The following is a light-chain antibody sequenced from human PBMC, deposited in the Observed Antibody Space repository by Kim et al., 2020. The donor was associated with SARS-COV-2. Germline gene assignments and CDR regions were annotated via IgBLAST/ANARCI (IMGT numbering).Light chain of an antibody. CDR2: NNY. CDR3: AAWDDSLIGFV. Sequence: ELTQPPSASGTPGQRVTISCSGSSSNIGLNSVSWYQQLPGTAPKLLIYNNYQSPSGVPDRFSGSKSGTSASLAISGLRSEDEADYFCAAWDDSLIGFVFGTGTQLTVL. J-gene: IGLJ1*01. V-gene: IGLV1-44*01. CDR1: SSNIGLNS.